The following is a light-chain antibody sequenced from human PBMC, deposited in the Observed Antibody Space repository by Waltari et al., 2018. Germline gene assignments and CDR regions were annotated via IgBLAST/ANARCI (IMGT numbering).Light chain of an antibody. J-gene: IGKJ4*01. Sequence: IVITQSLASLAVFLAERATITCKSSRSVFYSPNNKNYLSWYQQKPGHPPKLLIYWASTREAVVPSRFGGGCSGTDFTLTIDSLHAEDVAHYYWQQDYGSPFTFGGGTKVEIK. CDR1: RSVFYSPNNKNY. V-gene: IGKV4-1*01. CDR2: WAS. CDR3: QQDYGSPFT.